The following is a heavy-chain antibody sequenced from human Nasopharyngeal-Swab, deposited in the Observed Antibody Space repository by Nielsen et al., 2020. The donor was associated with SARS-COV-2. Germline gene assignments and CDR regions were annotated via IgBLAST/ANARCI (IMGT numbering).Heavy chain of an antibody. CDR3: ARGVFWSRLRLGGLDY. Sequence: ASVKVSCKASGYTFTSYAMHWVRQAPGQRLEWMGWINAGNGNTKYSQKFQGRVTITRDTSASTAHMELSSLRSEDTAVCYCARGVFWSRLRLGGLDYWGQGTLVTVSS. CDR2: INAGNGNT. J-gene: IGHJ4*02. CDR1: GYTFTSYA. D-gene: IGHD5-12*01. V-gene: IGHV1-3*01.